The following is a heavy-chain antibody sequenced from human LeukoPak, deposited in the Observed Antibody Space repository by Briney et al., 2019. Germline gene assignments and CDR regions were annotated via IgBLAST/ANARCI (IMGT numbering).Heavy chain of an antibody. J-gene: IGHJ5*02. V-gene: IGHV4-34*01. CDR1: GGSFSGYY. CDR2: INHSGST. Sequence: SETLSLTCAVYGGSFSGYYWSWIRQPPGKGLEWIGEINHSGSTNYNPSLKSRVTISVDTSKNQFSLKLSSVTAAGTAVYYCARGISSILPSWGHLNWFDPWGQGTLVTVSS. CDR3: ARGISSILPSWGHLNWFDP. D-gene: IGHD3-16*01.